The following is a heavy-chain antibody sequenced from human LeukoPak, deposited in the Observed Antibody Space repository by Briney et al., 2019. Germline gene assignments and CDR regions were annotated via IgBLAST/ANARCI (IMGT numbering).Heavy chain of an antibody. J-gene: IGHJ4*02. CDR1: GYTFTGYY. CDR3: ARGLGPFDY. D-gene: IGHD3-3*02. Sequence: ASVKVSCKASGYTFTGYYMHWVRQATGQGLEWMGWMNPNSGNTGYAQKFQGRVTMTRNTSISTAYMELSSLRSDDTAVYYCARGLGPFDYWGQGTLVTVSS. CDR2: MNPNSGNT. V-gene: IGHV1-8*02.